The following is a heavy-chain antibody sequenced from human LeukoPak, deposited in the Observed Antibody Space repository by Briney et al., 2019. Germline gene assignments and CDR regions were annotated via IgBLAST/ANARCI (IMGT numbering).Heavy chain of an antibody. Sequence: GASVTVSCKASGYTFTDYYLHWVRQAPGQGREWMGWINAKNGGTEYAQKFQGRVTLTRDTSISTAYMVLTSLRYDDTAVYYCARVTSGTYHYWGQGTLVTISS. D-gene: IGHD1-26*01. J-gene: IGHJ4*02. CDR3: ARVTSGTYHY. V-gene: IGHV1-2*02. CDR2: INAKNGGT. CDR1: GYTFTDYY.